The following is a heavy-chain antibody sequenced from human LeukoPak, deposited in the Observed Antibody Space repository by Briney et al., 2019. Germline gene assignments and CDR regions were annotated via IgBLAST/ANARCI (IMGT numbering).Heavy chain of an antibody. CDR2: IKQDGSEK. CDR3: AREGYDFWSGYYTRDPFDI. V-gene: IGHV3-7*01. Sequence: GGSLRLSCAASGFTFSSYWMSWVRQAPGKGLEWVANIKQDGSEKYYVDSVKGRFTISRDNAKNSLYLQMNSLRAEDTAVYYCAREGYDFWSGYYTRDPFDIWGQGTMATVSS. CDR1: GFTFSSYW. J-gene: IGHJ3*02. D-gene: IGHD3-3*01.